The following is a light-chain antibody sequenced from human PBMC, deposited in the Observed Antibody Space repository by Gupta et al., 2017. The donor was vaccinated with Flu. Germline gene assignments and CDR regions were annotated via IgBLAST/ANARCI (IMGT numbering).Light chain of an antibody. CDR1: QSVSSSY. J-gene: IGKJ4*01. CDR3: QQYGSSLLT. Sequence: GTLSLSPGERATLSCRASQSVSSSYLAWYQQKPDQAPRLLIYGASIRATGLPDRFSGSGSGTDFTLTISRLEPEDFAVYYCQQYGSSLLTFGGGTKVEIK. V-gene: IGKV3-20*01. CDR2: GAS.